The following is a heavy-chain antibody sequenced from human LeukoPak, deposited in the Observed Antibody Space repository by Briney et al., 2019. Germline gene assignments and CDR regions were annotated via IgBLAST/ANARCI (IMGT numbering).Heavy chain of an antibody. V-gene: IGHV3-7*01. J-gene: IGHJ4*02. Sequence: GGSLRLSCAASGFTFSSYWMSWVRQAPGKGLEWVANIKQDGSEKYYVDSVKGRFTISRDNAKNSLYLQMNSLRAEDTAVYYCARGLGIAVAGYTAYYWGQGTLVTVSS. D-gene: IGHD6-19*01. CDR3: ARGLGIAVAGYTAYY. CDR2: IKQDGSEK. CDR1: GFTFSSYW.